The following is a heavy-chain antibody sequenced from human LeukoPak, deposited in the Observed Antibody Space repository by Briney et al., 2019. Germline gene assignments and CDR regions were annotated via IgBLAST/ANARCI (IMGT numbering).Heavy chain of an antibody. D-gene: IGHD1-26*01. V-gene: IGHV3-30*18. Sequence: GGSLRLSCAASGFTFSRFAMHWVRQAPGKGREWVALISYDDPDKYYADSVKGRFTISRDDSGNTLYIQMNSLRTEDTGVYYCAKGLNEKSWAFDDWGQGTLVTVSS. J-gene: IGHJ4*02. CDR2: ISYDDPDK. CDR1: GFTFSRFA. CDR3: AKGLNEKSWAFDD.